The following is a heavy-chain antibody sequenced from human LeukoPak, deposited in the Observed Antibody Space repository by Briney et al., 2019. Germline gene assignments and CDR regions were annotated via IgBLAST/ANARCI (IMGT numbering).Heavy chain of an antibody. J-gene: IGHJ4*02. D-gene: IGHD3-16*02. CDR1: GFPFSSYP. V-gene: IGHV3-23*01. Sequence: PGGSLRLSCAASGFPFSSYPMSWVRQAPGKGLEWVSSISSSAGNTYYADSVKGRFTISRDYSKNTLYLQMNSLRAEDTAIYYCAKNRGFRGVIVVPPLDFWGQGNLVTVSS. CDR2: ISSSAGNT. CDR3: AKNRGFRGVIVVPPLDF.